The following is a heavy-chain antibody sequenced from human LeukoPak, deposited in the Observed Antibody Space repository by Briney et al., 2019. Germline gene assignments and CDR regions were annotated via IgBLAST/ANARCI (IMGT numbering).Heavy chain of an antibody. V-gene: IGHV3-21*05. J-gene: IGHJ3*02. D-gene: IGHD1-26*01. CDR2: ISSSGGDK. CDR3: ARDYGSGNYPDAFDI. CDR1: GFTLSSHW. Sequence: PGGSLRLSCVASGFTLSSHWMSWVRQAPGKGLEWVSYISSSGGDKYYADSVKGRFTISRDNAKKSLYLQMNSLRADDTAIYYCARDYGSGNYPDAFDIWGQGTMVTVSS.